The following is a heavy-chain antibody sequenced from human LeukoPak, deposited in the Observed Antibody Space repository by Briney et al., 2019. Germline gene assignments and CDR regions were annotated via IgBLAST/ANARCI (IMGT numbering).Heavy chain of an antibody. V-gene: IGHV4-61*02. CDR2: IYTSGST. CDR3: ARDPGDFWSGYSLFDY. J-gene: IGHJ4*02. CDR1: GGSISSGSYY. D-gene: IGHD3-3*01. Sequence: PSETLSLTCTVSGGSISSGSYYWSWIRQPAGKGLEWIGRIYTSGSTNYNPSPKSRVTISVDTSKNQFSLKLSSVTAADTAVYYCARDPGDFWSGYSLFDYWGQGTLVTVSS.